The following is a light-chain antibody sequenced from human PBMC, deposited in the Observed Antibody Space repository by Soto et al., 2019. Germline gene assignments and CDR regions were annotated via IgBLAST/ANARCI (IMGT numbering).Light chain of an antibody. CDR2: EVN. CDR1: NGDVGSYDL. V-gene: IGLV2-23*02. CDR3: SSYASSTTLI. Sequence: QSVLTQPASVSGSPGQSITISCTGTNGDVGSYDLVSWYQQYPGKAPKLIIYEVNKRASGFSNLFSDAKSGNTASLTISGLHNEDEADYDCSSYASSTTLIFGGGTKLTVL. J-gene: IGLJ2*01.